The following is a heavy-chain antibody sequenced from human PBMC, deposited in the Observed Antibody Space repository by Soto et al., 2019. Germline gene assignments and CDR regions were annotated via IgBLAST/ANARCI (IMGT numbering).Heavy chain of an antibody. Sequence: VGSLRLSCAASGFTFSSYAMHWVRQAPGKGLEWVAVISYDGSNKYYADSVKGRFTISRDNSKNTLYLQMNSLRAEDTAVYYCARRGSVGCPDYWGQGTLVTVSS. CDR2: ISYDGSNK. CDR3: ARRGSVGCPDY. CDR1: GFTFSSYA. J-gene: IGHJ4*02. V-gene: IGHV3-30-3*01. D-gene: IGHD3-10*01.